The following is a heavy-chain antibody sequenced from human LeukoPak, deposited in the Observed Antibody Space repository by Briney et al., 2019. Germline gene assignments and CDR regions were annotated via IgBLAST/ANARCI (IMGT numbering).Heavy chain of an antibody. Sequence: GGSLRLPCAAPEFTFSNYAFHWVRQAPGKGLEHVSAISSNGGSTFYADSVKGRFTISRDDSKNTLYLQMNSLRAEDTAVYYCAELAITMIGGVWGKGTTVTISS. D-gene: IGHD3-10*02. CDR2: ISSNGGST. V-gene: IGHV3-64*02. CDR3: AELAITMIGGV. CDR1: EFTFSNYA. J-gene: IGHJ6*04.